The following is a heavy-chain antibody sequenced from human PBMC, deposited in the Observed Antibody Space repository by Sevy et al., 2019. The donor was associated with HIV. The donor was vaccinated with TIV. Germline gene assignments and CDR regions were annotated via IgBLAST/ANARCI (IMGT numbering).Heavy chain of an antibody. Sequence: GGSLRLSCAASGFTFSSYWMHWVRQAPGKGLVWVSRINSDGSSTSYADSVKGRFTISRDNAKNTQYLQMNSLRAEDTAVYYCAREECSGPYCSGGSCYYWGQGTLVTVSS. J-gene: IGHJ4*02. CDR1: GFTFSSYW. V-gene: IGHV3-74*01. D-gene: IGHD2-15*01. CDR3: AREECSGPYCSGGSCYY. CDR2: INSDGSST.